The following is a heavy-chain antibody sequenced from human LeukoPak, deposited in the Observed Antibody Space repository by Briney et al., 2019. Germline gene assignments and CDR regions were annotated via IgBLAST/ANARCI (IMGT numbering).Heavy chain of an antibody. CDR3: ASHSSYVSPFRS. CDR1: GYFISSGYY. Sequence: SETLSLTCTVSGYFISSGYYWGWIRQPPGKGLEWIGSIYHSGSTYYNPSLKSRVSISVDTSKSQFSLKLSSVTAADTAVYYCASHSSYVSPFRSWGRGPLVTVSP. V-gene: IGHV4-38-2*02. J-gene: IGHJ5*02. D-gene: IGHD3-10*02. CDR2: IYHSGST.